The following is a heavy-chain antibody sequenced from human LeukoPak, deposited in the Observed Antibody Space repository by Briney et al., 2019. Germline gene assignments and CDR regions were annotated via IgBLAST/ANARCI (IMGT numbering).Heavy chain of an antibody. CDR2: VYSNGGT. Sequence: SDTLSLTCTVSGESISSGTYYWRWIRRPAGTGLEWIGRVYSNGGTNYSPSLKSRVAISVDTSKNQFSLRLSSVTAADTAVYYCARDLETMTTGYYYYYMDVWGKGTTVTISS. V-gene: IGHV4-61*02. CDR1: GESISSGTYY. D-gene: IGHD4-17*01. CDR3: ARDLETMTTGYYYYYMDV. J-gene: IGHJ6*03.